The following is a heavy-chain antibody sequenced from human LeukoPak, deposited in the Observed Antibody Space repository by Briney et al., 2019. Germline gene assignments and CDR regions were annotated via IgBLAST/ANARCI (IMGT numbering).Heavy chain of an antibody. Sequence: GGSLRLSCAASGFTFSSYWMSWVRQAPGKGLEWVANIRQAGSDEYYVDSVKGRFTMSRDNAKNSLYLQMNSPRAEDTAVYYCARLPRSIAVAGRDAFDIWGQGTMVTVSS. J-gene: IGHJ3*02. CDR1: GFTFSSYW. D-gene: IGHD6-19*01. V-gene: IGHV3-7*05. CDR3: ARLPRSIAVAGRDAFDI. CDR2: IRQAGSDE.